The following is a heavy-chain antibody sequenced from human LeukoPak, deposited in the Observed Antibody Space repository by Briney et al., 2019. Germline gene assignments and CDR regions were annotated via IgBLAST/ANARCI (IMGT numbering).Heavy chain of an antibody. V-gene: IGHV4-39*01. Sequence: SETLSLTCTVSGGSISSSSYYWGWIRQPPGKGLEWIGSIYYSGSTYYNPSLKSRVTISVDTSKNQFSLKLSCVTAADTAVYSCPRGIYDYLWASYRYNDYWGQGTLVTVSS. J-gene: IGHJ4*02. CDR1: GGSISSSSYY. D-gene: IGHD3-16*02. CDR2: IYYSGST. CDR3: PRGIYDYLWASYRYNDY.